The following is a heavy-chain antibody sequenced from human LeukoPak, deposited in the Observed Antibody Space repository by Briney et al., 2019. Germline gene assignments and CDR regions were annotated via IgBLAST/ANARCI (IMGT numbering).Heavy chain of an antibody. CDR2: VRSKAYGGTT. Sequence: GGSLRLSCATSGFTCGDYAMSWVRHAPGKGLEWVGLVRSKAYGGTTQYAASVKGRFTISRDDSKSIAYLQMNSLKTDDTAVYYCTRGTSGYYTSADYWGQGTLVTVSS. J-gene: IGHJ4*02. CDR3: TRGTSGYYTSADY. D-gene: IGHD3-22*01. V-gene: IGHV3-49*04. CDR1: GFTCGDYA.